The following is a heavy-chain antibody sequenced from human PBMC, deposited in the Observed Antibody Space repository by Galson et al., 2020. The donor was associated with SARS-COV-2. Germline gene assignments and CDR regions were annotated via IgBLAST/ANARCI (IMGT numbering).Heavy chain of an antibody. CDR3: AGYDFWTASYS. V-gene: IGHV4-61*09. CDR1: GASVTGTTYY. CDR2: IYSSRSA. J-gene: IGHJ4*02. Sequence: SETLSLTCTVSGASVTGTTYYWNWIRQPAGNGLEWIGHIYSSRSANYNPSLKSRTTISVDTSKSHFSLKLSSVTAADTAVYYCAGYDFWTASYSWGQGTLVTVSS. D-gene: IGHD3-3*01.